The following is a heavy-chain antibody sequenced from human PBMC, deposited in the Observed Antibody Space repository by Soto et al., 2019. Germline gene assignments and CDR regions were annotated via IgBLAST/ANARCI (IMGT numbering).Heavy chain of an antibody. V-gene: IGHV3-23*01. D-gene: IGHD3-9*01. Sequence: PGGSLRLSCAASGFTVTNDFMSWVRQAPGKGLEWVSAISGSGGSTYYADSVKGRFTISRDNSKNTLYLQMNSLRAEDTAVYYCAKAGAETLRYFDWLPDYYGMDVWGQGTTVTVSS. CDR2: ISGSGGST. CDR3: AKAGAETLRYFDWLPDYYGMDV. CDR1: GFTVTNDF. J-gene: IGHJ6*02.